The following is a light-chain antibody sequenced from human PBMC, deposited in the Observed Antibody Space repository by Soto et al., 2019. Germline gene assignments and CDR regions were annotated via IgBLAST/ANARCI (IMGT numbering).Light chain of an antibody. V-gene: IGLV1-40*01. CDR3: QSYDSSLSGGV. Sequence: QLVLTQPPSVSGAPGQRVTISCTGSSSNIGAGYDVHWYQQLPGTAPKLLIYGNNNRPSGVPDRFSGSKSATSDSLAITGLQAEDEADYYCQSYDSSLSGGVFGGGTQLTVL. CDR2: GNN. J-gene: IGLJ3*02. CDR1: SSNIGAGYD.